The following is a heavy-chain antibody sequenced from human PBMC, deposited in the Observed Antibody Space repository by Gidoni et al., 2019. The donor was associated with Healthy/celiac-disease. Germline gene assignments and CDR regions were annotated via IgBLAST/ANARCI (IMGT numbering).Heavy chain of an antibody. J-gene: IGHJ5*02. CDR1: GFTFSDYY. CDR3: ARDVGATEDGWFDP. D-gene: IGHD1-26*01. Sequence: QVQLVESGGGLVKPGGSLRLSCAASGFTFSDYYMSWIRQAPGKGLEWVSYISSSSSYTNYADSVKGRFTISRDNAKNSLYLQMNSLRAEDTAVYYCARDVGATEDGWFDPWGQGTLVTVSS. V-gene: IGHV3-11*05. CDR2: ISSSSSYT.